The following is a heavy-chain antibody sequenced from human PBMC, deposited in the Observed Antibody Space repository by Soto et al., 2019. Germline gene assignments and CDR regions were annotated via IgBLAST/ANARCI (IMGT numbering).Heavy chain of an antibody. CDR2: TYYRSKWYN. D-gene: IGHD6-13*01. J-gene: IGHJ5*02. CDR1: GDSVSSNSAA. Sequence: QSQTLSLTCAISGDSVSSNSAAWNWIRQSPSRGLEWLGRTYYRSKWYNDYAVSVKSRITINPDTSKNQFSLQLNSVTPEDTAVYYCARDLTAAGPNDNWFDPWGQGTLVTVSS. V-gene: IGHV6-1*01. CDR3: ARDLTAAGPNDNWFDP.